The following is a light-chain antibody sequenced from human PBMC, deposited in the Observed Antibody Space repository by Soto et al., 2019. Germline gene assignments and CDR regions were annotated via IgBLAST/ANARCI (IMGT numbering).Light chain of an antibody. Sequence: DIQMTQSPSSLSASVGDRVTITCRASQGIRNSLAWYQQKPGKVPKLLISAAFTLQSGVPSRFSGSGSGTDFTLTISSLQPEDVATYYCQNYNSAPYTFGGGTKVDIK. CDR1: QGIRNS. CDR2: AAF. CDR3: QNYNSAPYT. J-gene: IGKJ4*01. V-gene: IGKV1-27*01.